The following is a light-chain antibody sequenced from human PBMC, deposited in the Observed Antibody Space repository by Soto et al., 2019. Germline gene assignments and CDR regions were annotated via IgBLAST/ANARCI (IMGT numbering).Light chain of an antibody. CDR3: QQYGSSGT. J-gene: IGKJ1*01. V-gene: IGKV3-20*01. Sequence: EIVLTQSPGTLSLSPGESATLSCRASRSVSNNYVAWYQQKPGQAPRLLIYGASNRATGIPDRFSGSGSGTDFTLTISRLEPEDFAVYYCQQYGSSGTFGQGTKVDIK. CDR1: RSVSNNY. CDR2: GAS.